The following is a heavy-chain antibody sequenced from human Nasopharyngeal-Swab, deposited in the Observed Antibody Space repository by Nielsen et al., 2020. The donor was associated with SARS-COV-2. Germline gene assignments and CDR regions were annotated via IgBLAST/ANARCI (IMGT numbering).Heavy chain of an antibody. V-gene: IGHV3-13*01. CDR1: GFTFSDYD. D-gene: IGHD3-3*01. CDR3: ARAPPHYDFWSGYTGGASDCDY. J-gene: IGHJ4*02. CDR2: IGTGGDT. Sequence: GESLKISYAVSGFTFSDYDMHWVRQATGKGLEWVSAIGTGGDTYYPGSVKGRFTISRENAKNSLYLQMNSLRAGDTAVYYCARAPPHYDFWSGYTGGASDCDYWGQGTLVTVSS.